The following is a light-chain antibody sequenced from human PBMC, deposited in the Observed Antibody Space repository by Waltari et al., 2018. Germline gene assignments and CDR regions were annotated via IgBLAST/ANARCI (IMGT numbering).Light chain of an antibody. J-gene: IGKJ4*01. CDR1: QTVYNY. V-gene: IGKV3-11*01. CDR2: DAT. Sequence: DIVMTQSPTTLSLSPGERVTLSCRAGQTVYNYLAWYQQKAGQAPRLLIYDATKRATGVPARVSGSWFGADFTLTISSLGPEDCVVDYCQQRKSWPFTFGGGSRVDIK. CDR3: QQRKSWPFT.